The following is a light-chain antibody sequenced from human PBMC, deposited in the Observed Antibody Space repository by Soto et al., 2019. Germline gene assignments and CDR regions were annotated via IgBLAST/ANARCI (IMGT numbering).Light chain of an antibody. CDR2: RNN. CDR1: SCKIGSNY. J-gene: IGLJ3*02. V-gene: IGLV1-47*01. Sequence: QSVLTQPPSASGTPGQRVTISCSGSSCKIGSNYVYWYQQLPGTAPKLLIYRNNKRPSGVPDRLSGSKSGTSASLAISGLRSEDEADYYCAAWDDSLSGRVFGGGTKLTVL. CDR3: AAWDDSLSGRV.